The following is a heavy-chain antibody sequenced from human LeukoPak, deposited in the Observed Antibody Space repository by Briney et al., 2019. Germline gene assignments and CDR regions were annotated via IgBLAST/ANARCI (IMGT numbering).Heavy chain of an antibody. CDR3: ARESWFGEFAADTDAFDI. J-gene: IGHJ3*02. CDR1: GFTFSSYW. CDR2: INSDGSST. Sequence: GGSLRLSCAASGFTFSSYWMHWVRQAPGKGLVWVSRINSDGSSTSYADSAKGRFTISRDNAKNTLYLQMNSLRAEDTAVYYCARESWFGEFAADTDAFDIWGQGTMVTVSS. V-gene: IGHV3-74*01. D-gene: IGHD3-10*01.